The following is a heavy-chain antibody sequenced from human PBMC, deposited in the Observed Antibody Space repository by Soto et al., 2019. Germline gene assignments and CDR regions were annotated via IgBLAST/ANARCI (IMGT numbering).Heavy chain of an antibody. CDR2: FGTSRKYI. Sequence: GGSLRLSCAASGYTFSEYSMNWVRQAPGKGLGWVSYFGTSRKYIFYADSVRGRFTISRDDAKSSLYLQLNSLRDEDTAVYFCARDPAIYSGKFDYGLDVRGRGTTVTVSS. J-gene: IGHJ6*02. D-gene: IGHD4-4*01. CDR3: ARDPAIYSGKFDYGLDV. V-gene: IGHV3-48*02. CDR1: GYTFSEYS.